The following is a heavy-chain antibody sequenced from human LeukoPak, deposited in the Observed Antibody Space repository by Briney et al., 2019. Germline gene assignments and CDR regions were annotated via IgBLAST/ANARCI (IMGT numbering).Heavy chain of an antibody. CDR3: AKDLAHIPQYYFDY. Sequence: PGRSLRLSCAASGFTFDNYAMHWVRQAPGKGLEWVSGISWNSGSIGYADSVKGRFTISRDNAKNSLYLQMNSLRAEDTALYYCAKDLAHIPQYYFDYWGQGTLLTVCS. CDR1: GFTFDNYA. J-gene: IGHJ4*02. D-gene: IGHD2-2*02. CDR2: ISWNSGSI. V-gene: IGHV3-9*01.